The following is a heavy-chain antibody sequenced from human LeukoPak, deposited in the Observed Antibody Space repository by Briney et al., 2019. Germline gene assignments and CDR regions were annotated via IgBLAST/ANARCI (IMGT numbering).Heavy chain of an antibody. CDR2: INHSGST. D-gene: IGHD2-21*02. CDR1: GGSFDSKY. CDR3: ARGATAYCGGDCYSSYFDY. V-gene: IGHV4-34*01. J-gene: IGHJ4*02. Sequence: SETLSLTCSVSGGSFDSKYWSWIRQPPGKGLEWIGEINHSGSTNYNPSLKSRVTISVDTSKNQFSLKLSSVTAADTAVYYCARGATAYCGGDCYSSYFDYWGQGTLVTVSS.